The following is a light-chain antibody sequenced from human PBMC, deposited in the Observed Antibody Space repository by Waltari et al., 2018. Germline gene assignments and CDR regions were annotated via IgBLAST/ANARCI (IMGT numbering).Light chain of an antibody. CDR2: DVN. CDR1: NNAIKNSIL. J-gene: IGLJ2*01. Sequence: QSALTQPDSVSGSPGQSITLSCTGTNNAIKNSILVSWYQQHPGKAPKLIIYDVNRRPSGVSDRFSGSKSGNTASLTIAGLQAEDEADYHCSSYASDRTFFGGGTKVTVL. CDR3: SSYASDRTF. V-gene: IGLV2-23*02.